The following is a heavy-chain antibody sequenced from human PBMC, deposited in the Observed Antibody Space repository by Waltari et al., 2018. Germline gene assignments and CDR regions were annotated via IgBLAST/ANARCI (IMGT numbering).Heavy chain of an antibody. V-gene: IGHV3-53*01. J-gene: IGHJ5*02. Sequence: EVQLVESGGGLIQPGGSLRLSCAASGFTVSSNYMSWVRQAPGKGLEGVSVIDSGGSTYYAYSVKGRFTISRDNSKNTLYLQMNSLGAEDTAVYYCARDGSAGSGWFDPWGQGTLVTVSS. D-gene: IGHD6-19*01. CDR1: GFTVSSNY. CDR2: IDSGGST. CDR3: ARDGSAGSGWFDP.